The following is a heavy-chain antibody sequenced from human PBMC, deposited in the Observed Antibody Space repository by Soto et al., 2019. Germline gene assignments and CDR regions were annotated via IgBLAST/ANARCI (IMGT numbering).Heavy chain of an antibody. CDR1: GYTFTTYA. J-gene: IGHJ5*02. V-gene: IGHV1-46*01. CDR2: INPSGGST. Sequence: ASVKVSCKASGYTFTTYAMHWVRQAPGQRLEWMGRINPSGGSTRYAQKFQGRVTMTRDTSTRTVYMELSSLRSEDTAVYYCARDGGVTIFGVVENWFDPWGQGTLVTVSS. CDR3: ARDGGVTIFGVVENWFDP. D-gene: IGHD3-3*01.